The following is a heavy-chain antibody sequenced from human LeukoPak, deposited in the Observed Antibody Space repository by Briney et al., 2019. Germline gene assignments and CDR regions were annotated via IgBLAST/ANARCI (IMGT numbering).Heavy chain of an antibody. CDR2: IYYSGST. CDR3: ARGADYVWGSYNNYYYYMDV. CDR1: GGSISSYY. J-gene: IGHJ6*03. Sequence: SETLSLTCTVSGGSISSYYWSWIRQPPGKGLEWIGYIYYSGSTNYNPSLKSRVTISVDTSKNQFSLKLSSVTAADTAVYYCARGADYVWGSYNNYYYYMDVWGKGTTVTVSS. V-gene: IGHV4-59*01. D-gene: IGHD3-16*01.